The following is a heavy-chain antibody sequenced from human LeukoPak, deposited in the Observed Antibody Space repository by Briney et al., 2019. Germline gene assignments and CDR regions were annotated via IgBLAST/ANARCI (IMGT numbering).Heavy chain of an antibody. D-gene: IGHD2-2*01. V-gene: IGHV3-23*01. CDR3: AKSSRGGGH. CDR1: GYTFCIYA. CDR2: ISSRGDKT. Sequence: VGALRLSCVASGYTFCIYAMNWGRQLLGGGLEWVSAISSRGDKTAYADSARSRFTISKDNSKNTIFLQMNSLRAEDTAIYYCAKSSRGGGHWGQGTLVSVSS. J-gene: IGHJ4*02.